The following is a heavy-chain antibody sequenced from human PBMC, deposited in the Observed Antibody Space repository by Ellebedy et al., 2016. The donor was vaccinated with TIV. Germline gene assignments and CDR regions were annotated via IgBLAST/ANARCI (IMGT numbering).Heavy chain of an antibody. Sequence: AASVKVSCKASGYTFTSYDINWVRQATGQGLEWMGWMNPNSGNTGYAQKFQGRVTMTRNTSISTAYMELSSLRSEDTAAYYCARGASRYGDFDYWGQGTLVTVSS. CDR2: MNPNSGNT. CDR1: GYTFTSYD. CDR3: ARGASRYGDFDY. V-gene: IGHV1-8*01. D-gene: IGHD4-17*01. J-gene: IGHJ4*02.